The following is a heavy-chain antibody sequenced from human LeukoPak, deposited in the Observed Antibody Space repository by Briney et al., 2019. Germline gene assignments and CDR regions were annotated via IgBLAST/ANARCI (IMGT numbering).Heavy chain of an antibody. J-gene: IGHJ4*02. Sequence: GGSLRLSCTASGFIFSSRWMHWVRQAPGKGLVWVSRVNSDGRSTNYADFVKGRFAISRDNAKNTLYLQMNSLRAEDTAVYYCARGDSSGWYLLDFWGQGILVTVSS. CDR2: VNSDGRST. D-gene: IGHD6-19*01. CDR1: GFIFSSRW. CDR3: ARGDSSGWYLLDF. V-gene: IGHV3-74*01.